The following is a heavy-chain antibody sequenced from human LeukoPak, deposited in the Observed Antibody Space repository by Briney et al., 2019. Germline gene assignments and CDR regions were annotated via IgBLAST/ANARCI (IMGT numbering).Heavy chain of an antibody. Sequence: GGSLRLSCAASGFTFNRYGMHWLRRARGRALEGVTAIWYDGSNNYYADSVKGLFTISRDNSKNTLYLQKNSLRAEDTAVNYCAKDPEQYSGSPGVYFDYWGHGTLVTVSS. CDR3: AKDPEQYSGSPGVYFDY. CDR2: IWYDGSNN. CDR1: GFTFNRYG. J-gene: IGHJ4*01. V-gene: IGHV3-33*06. D-gene: IGHD1-26*01.